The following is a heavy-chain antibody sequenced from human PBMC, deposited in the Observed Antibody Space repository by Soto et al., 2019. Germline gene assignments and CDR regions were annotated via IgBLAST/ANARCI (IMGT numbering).Heavy chain of an antibody. Sequence: VRLVESGGTLVQPGGSLRISCAASGLTFSGHWMTWVRQTPGKGPEWVANISPDGSDKSYVDSVKGRFTISRDNDKNSLSLQLDSLRAEDTAVYHFASRPAGNTYHAVFDFWCQVKLVTVSS. CDR2: ISPDGSDK. V-gene: IGHV3-7*03. J-gene: IGHJ4*02. D-gene: IGHD6-6*01. CDR1: GLTFSGHW. CDR3: ASRPAGNTYHAVFDF.